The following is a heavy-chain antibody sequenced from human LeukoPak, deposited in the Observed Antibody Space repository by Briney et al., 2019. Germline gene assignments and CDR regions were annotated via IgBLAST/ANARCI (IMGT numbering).Heavy chain of an antibody. CDR1: GFTFSSYW. V-gene: IGHV3-7*01. D-gene: IGHD3-16*01. J-gene: IGHJ4*02. CDR3: AREFMLAY. Sequence: SGGSLRLSCGASGFTFSSYWMSWVRQAPGKGLEWVANIKQDGSEKYYVDSVKGRFTISRDNAKNSLYLHMNSLRAEDTAVYYCAREFMLAYWGQGTLVTVSS. CDR2: IKQDGSEK.